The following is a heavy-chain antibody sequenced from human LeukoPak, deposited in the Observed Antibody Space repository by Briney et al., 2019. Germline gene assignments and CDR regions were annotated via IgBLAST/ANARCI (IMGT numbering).Heavy chain of an antibody. CDR1: GYTFTSYY. V-gene: IGHV1-46*01. Sequence: ASVKVSCKASGYTFTSYYMHWVRQAPGQGLEWMGIINPSGGSTSYAQKFQGRVTMTRDMSTSTVYMELSSLRSEDTAVYYCARDADSAAGTLDWFDPWVQGTLVTVSS. D-gene: IGHD6-13*01. CDR2: INPSGGST. J-gene: IGHJ5*02. CDR3: ARDADSAAGTLDWFDP.